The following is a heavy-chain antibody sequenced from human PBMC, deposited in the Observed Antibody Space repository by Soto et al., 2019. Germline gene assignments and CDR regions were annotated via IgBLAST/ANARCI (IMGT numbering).Heavy chain of an antibody. D-gene: IGHD1-26*01. CDR3: ARGEAL. Sequence: QVQLVQSGAEVKKPGASVKVSCKASRYTFTDYYMHWVRQAPGQGLEWMGWISANSGDTNYAQKFQGRVTMTRDTSISTAYMELSSLRSDDTAVYYCARGEALWGQGTLVTVSS. J-gene: IGHJ4*02. CDR2: ISANSGDT. V-gene: IGHV1-2*02. CDR1: RYTFTDYY.